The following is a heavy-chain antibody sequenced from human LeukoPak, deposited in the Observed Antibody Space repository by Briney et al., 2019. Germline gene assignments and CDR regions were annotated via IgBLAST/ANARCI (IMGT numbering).Heavy chain of an antibody. CDR1: GFTFSSYS. CDR3: ARDGGLVGASGAFDY. J-gene: IGHJ4*02. D-gene: IGHD1-26*01. V-gene: IGHV3-48*02. CDR2: ISSSSSTI. Sequence: GGSLRLSCAASGFTFSSYSMNWVRQAPGEGLEWVSYISSSSSTIYYADSVKGRFTISRDNAKNSLYLRMNSLRDEDTAVYYCARDGGLVGASGAFDYWGQGTLVTVSS.